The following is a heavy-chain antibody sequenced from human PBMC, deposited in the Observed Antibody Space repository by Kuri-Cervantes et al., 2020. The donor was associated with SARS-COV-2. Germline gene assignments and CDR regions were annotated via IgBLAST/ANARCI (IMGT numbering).Heavy chain of an antibody. Sequence: GSLRLSCTVSGGSISSYYWSWIRQPAGKGLEWIGRIYTSGSTNYNPSLKSRVTMSVDTSKNQFSLKLSSVTAADTAVYYCAREAGYSTYVSQSYYFDYWGQGTLVTVSS. V-gene: IGHV4-4*07. J-gene: IGHJ4*02. D-gene: IGHD5-18*01. CDR2: IYTSGST. CDR3: AREAGYSTYVSQSYYFDY. CDR1: GGSISSYY.